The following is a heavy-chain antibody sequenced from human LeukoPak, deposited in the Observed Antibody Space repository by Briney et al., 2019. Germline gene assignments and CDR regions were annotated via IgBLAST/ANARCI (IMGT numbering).Heavy chain of an antibody. CDR2: ISAHNGNT. Sequence: ASVKVSCKASGYTFTNYGIAWVRQAPGQGLEWMGWISAHNGNTNYAQKFQGRVTITTDTPTRTAYMELRSLRSDDTALYYCARDGYFDYWGQGTLVTVSS. CDR3: ARDGYFDY. J-gene: IGHJ4*02. CDR1: GYTFTNYG. V-gene: IGHV1-18*01.